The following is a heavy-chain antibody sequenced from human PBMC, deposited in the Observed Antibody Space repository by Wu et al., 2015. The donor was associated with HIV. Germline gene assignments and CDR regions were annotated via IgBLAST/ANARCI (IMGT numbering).Heavy chain of an antibody. Sequence: QVQLVQSEAEVKKPGASVKVSCKTSGYPFKSYGFSWVRQAPGQGLEWMGGTTPMFGTTNYAQKFQGRVTITSDVYTSTVYMELSSLRSEDTAIYYCAREIEDPAIMVRAGFDPWGQGTLVTVSS. CDR1: GYPFKSYG. J-gene: IGHJ5*02. CDR2: TTPMFGTT. V-gene: IGHV1-69*13. CDR3: AREIEDPAIMVRAGFDP. D-gene: IGHD3-10*01.